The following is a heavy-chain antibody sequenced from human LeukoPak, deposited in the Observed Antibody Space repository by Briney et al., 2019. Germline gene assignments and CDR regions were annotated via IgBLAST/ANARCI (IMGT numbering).Heavy chain of an antibody. Sequence: GGSLRLSCAASGFIFDDYAMHWVRQAPGKGLEWVSGISWNSGSIGYADSVKGRFTISRDNAKNSLYLQMNSLRAEDMALYYCAKDVLSGSYYSWYFDLWGRGTLVTVSS. V-gene: IGHV3-9*03. CDR1: GFIFDDYA. CDR2: ISWNSGSI. D-gene: IGHD1-26*01. J-gene: IGHJ2*01. CDR3: AKDVLSGSYYSWYFDL.